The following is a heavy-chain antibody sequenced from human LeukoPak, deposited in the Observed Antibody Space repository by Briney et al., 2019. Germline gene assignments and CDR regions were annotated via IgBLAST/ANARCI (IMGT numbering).Heavy chain of an antibody. CDR2: IIPIFGTA. Sequence: GASVKVSCKASGGTFSSYAISWVRQAPGQGLEWMGGIIPIFGTANYAQKFQGRVTITADKSTSTAYMELSSLRSEDTAVYYCAREERYYYDSSGYYFDYWGQGTLVTVSS. J-gene: IGHJ4*02. CDR1: GGTFSSYA. CDR3: AREERYYYDSSGYYFDY. V-gene: IGHV1-69*06. D-gene: IGHD3-22*01.